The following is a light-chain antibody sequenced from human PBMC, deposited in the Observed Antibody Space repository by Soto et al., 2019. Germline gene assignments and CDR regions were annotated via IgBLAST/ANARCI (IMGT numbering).Light chain of an antibody. Sequence: EIVLTQSPGTLSLSPGERATLSCRASQSVSSSYLAWYQQKPGQAPRLLIYGVSSRATGIPDRFSASGSGTEFTLTISRLEPEDLAVYYCQHYVNSPPILFGQGTRLEIK. J-gene: IGKJ5*01. CDR3: QHYVNSPPIL. CDR1: QSVSSSY. V-gene: IGKV3-20*01. CDR2: GVS.